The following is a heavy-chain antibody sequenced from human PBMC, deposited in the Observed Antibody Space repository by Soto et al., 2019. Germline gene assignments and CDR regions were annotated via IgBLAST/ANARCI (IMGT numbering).Heavy chain of an antibody. CDR3: PRGGGTILASLP. CDR2: INPNSGAT. V-gene: IGHV1-2*02. CDR1: GYTFTGYF. J-gene: IGHJ5*02. Sequence: ASVKVSCKASGYTFTGYFIHSLRQAPGQGLEWMGYINPNSGATKYAPRFQGRVTLTSDTSIRTAFMDLSNLRSDDTAVYYCPRGGGTILASLPWGPGTRVTVSS. D-gene: IGHD3-16*01.